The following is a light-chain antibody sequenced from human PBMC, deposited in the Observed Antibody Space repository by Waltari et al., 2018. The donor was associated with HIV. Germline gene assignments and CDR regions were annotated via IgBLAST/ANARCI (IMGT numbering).Light chain of an antibody. CDR1: SSNIGDNY. Sequence: QSALTQPPSTSGTPGQTVTIPCSGSSSNIGDNYVSWYQQLPGTAPKLLIYRNSQRPSGVRDRFSGSKSGTSASLAINELRSEDEAEYHWAAWDDSLSGWVFGGGTNLTVL. CDR2: RNS. CDR3: AAWDDSLSGWV. V-gene: IGLV1-47*01. J-gene: IGLJ3*02.